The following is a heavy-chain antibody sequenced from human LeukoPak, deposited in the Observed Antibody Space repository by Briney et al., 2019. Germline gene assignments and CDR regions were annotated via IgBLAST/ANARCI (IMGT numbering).Heavy chain of an antibody. J-gene: IGHJ4*02. D-gene: IGHD5-18*01. CDR2: ISGSGAST. CDR3: AKTSYHYGYGYFDS. CDR1: GFTFSNYA. Sequence: GGSLRLSCVVSGFTFSNYAMSWVRQAPGKGLEWVSGISGSGASTFYPDSVKGRFTISRDNSKNMLYLQMNSLRAEDTATYYCAKTSYHYGYGYFDSWGQGAQVTVSS. V-gene: IGHV3-23*01.